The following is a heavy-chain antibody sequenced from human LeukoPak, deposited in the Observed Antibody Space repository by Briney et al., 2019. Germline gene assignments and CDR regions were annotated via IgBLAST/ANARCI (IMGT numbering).Heavy chain of an antibody. D-gene: IGHD2-21*02. Sequence: SETLSLTCTLSGGSISPCYWSWIRQPPGEGLEWIGYIYYSGRTNYNPSLKSRVPISVDEPKIQFSLKLSSVTDAGTAVYCCMRTSSDNDYWGKGTLVNVSS. CDR2: IYYSGRT. J-gene: IGHJ4*02. CDR3: MRTSSDNDY. CDR1: GGSISPCY. V-gene: IGHV4-59*01.